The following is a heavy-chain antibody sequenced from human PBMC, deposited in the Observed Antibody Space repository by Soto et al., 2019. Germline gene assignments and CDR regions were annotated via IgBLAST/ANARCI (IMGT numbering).Heavy chain of an antibody. CDR2: ISSYNGDT. Sequence: ASVKVSCKASGYTFTRSGISWVRQAPGQGPEWMGWISSYNGDTNYAQTFQGRVTMTTDTSTSTAYMELRSLRSDDTAVYDCAGEGGAPSCCYGLDVWGQGTPVTVSS. D-gene: IGHD2-15*01. V-gene: IGHV1-18*01. CDR3: AGEGGAPSCCYGLDV. CDR1: GYTFTRSG. J-gene: IGHJ6*02.